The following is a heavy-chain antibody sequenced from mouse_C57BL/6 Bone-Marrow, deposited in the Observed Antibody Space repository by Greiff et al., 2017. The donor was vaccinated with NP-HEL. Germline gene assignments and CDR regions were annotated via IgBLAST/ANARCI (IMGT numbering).Heavy chain of an antibody. D-gene: IGHD1-1*01. CDR1: GFNIKDYY. CDR2: IDPEDGET. V-gene: IGHV14-2*01. CDR3: ARDYGSFYYYAMDY. J-gene: IGHJ4*01. Sequence: VQLQQSGAELVKPGASVKLSCTASGFNIKDYYMHWVKQRTEQGLEWIGRIDPEDGETKYAPKFQGKATITADTSSNPAYLQFSSLTSEYTAVYYCARDYGSFYYYAMDYGGQGTSVTVSS.